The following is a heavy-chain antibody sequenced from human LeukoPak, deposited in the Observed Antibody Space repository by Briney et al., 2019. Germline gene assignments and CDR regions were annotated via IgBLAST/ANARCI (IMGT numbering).Heavy chain of an antibody. CDR2: INHSGST. V-gene: IGHV4-34*01. D-gene: IGHD5-18*01. CDR3: ASDTGAGGYSYGYVY. Sequence: LKPSETLSLTCAVYGGSFSGYYWSWIRQPPGKGLEWIGEINHSGSTNYNPSLKSRVTISVDTSKNQFSLKLSSVTAADTAVYYCASDTGAGGYSYGYVYWGQGTLVTVSS. CDR1: GGSFSGYY. J-gene: IGHJ4*02.